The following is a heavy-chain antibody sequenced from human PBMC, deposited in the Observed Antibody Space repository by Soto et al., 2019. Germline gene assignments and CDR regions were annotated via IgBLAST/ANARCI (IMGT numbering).Heavy chain of an antibody. D-gene: IGHD6-13*01. CDR3: ARLNGYSSSNNDY. CDR2: IYYSGST. CDR1: GGCISSSRYY. J-gene: IGHJ4*02. Sequence: PXATLSHTCTVCGGCISSSRYYGGGIRQPPGKGLEWIGSIYYSGSTYYNPSLKSRVTISVDTSKNQFSLKLSSVTAADTAVYYCARLNGYSSSNNDYSGQGTLVTAPQ. V-gene: IGHV4-39*01.